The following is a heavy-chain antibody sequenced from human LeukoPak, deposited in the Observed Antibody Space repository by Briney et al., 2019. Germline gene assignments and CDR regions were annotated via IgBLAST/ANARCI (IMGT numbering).Heavy chain of an antibody. CDR2: VYISGST. D-gene: IGHD6-13*01. J-gene: IGHJ4*02. CDR1: GGSINSYY. CDR3: ARGRIAAAGDGFDY. V-gene: IGHV4-4*07. Sequence: SQTLSLTCTVSGGSINSYYWSWIRQPAGKGLEWIGRVYISGSTNYNPSLRSRVIMSVDTSKNQFSLKLTSVTAADTAVYYCARGRIAAAGDGFDYWGQGTLVTASS.